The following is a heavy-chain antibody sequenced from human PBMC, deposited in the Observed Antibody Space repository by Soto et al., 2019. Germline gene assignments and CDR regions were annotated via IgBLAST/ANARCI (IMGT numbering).Heavy chain of an antibody. Sequence: PGGSLRLSCAASGFTFSDYYMSWIRQAPGKGLEWVSYISSGASTRHYADSVKGRFTISRDNAKNSLYLQMNSLRVEDTAVYYCARKVGYKVATIGAFDYWGQGTLVTVSS. D-gene: IGHD5-12*01. J-gene: IGHJ4*02. CDR1: GFTFSDYY. V-gene: IGHV3-11*01. CDR3: ARKVGYKVATIGAFDY. CDR2: ISSGASTR.